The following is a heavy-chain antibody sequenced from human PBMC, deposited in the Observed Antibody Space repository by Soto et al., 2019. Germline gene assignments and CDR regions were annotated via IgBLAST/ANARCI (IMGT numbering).Heavy chain of an antibody. D-gene: IGHD2-2*01. CDR2: ISGSGGST. V-gene: IGHV3-23*01. J-gene: IGHJ4*02. CDR1: GFTFSSYA. CDR3: AKDPLRVTVPAALVDY. Sequence: GGSLRLSCAASGFTFSSYAMSWVRQAPGKGLEWVSAISGSGGSTYYADSVKGRFTISRDNSKNTLYLQMNSLRAEDTAVYYCAKDPLRVTVPAALVDYWGQGTLVTVSS.